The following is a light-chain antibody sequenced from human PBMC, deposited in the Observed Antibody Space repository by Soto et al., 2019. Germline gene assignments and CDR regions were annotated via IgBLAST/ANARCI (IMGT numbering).Light chain of an antibody. Sequence: DIEMTQSPSSLSASVGDRVTITCRASQGISNYLAWYQQKPGKVPKLLIYAASTFQSGVPSRFSGCGSVTDFNLTISSLQPEDVPTYYCQKYNSAPWTFGQGTKVEIK. CDR3: QKYNSAPWT. CDR1: QGISNY. V-gene: IGKV1-27*01. J-gene: IGKJ1*01. CDR2: AAS.